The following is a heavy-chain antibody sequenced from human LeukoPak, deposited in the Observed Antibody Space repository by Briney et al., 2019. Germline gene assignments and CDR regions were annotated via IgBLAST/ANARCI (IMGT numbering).Heavy chain of an antibody. D-gene: IGHD3-10*01. J-gene: IGHJ4*02. Sequence: PGGSLRLSCAASGFTFSSYEINWVRQAPGKGLEWVSYISRDSGTIFYADSVKGRFTISRDNAKSSLYLQMNSLRDGDTAVYYCARESVVRGLDYWGQGTLVTVSS. CDR1: GFTFSSYE. CDR2: ISRDSGTI. V-gene: IGHV3-48*02. CDR3: ARESVVRGLDY.